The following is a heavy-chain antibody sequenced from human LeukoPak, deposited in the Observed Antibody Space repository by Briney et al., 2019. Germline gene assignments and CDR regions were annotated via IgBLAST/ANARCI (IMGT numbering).Heavy chain of an antibody. CDR2: ISSSSSTI. CDR3: ARDQEVGATTNEPSFDY. V-gene: IGHV3-48*02. J-gene: IGHJ4*02. D-gene: IGHD1-26*01. Sequence: GGSLRLSCAASGFTFSSYSMNWVRQAPGKGLEWVSYISSSSSTIYYADSVKGRFTISRDNAKNSLYLQMNSLRDEDTAVYYCARDQEVGATTNEPSFDYWGQGTLVTVSS. CDR1: GFTFSSYS.